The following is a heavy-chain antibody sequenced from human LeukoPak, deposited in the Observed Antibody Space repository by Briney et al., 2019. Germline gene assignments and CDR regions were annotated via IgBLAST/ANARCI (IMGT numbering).Heavy chain of an antibody. J-gene: IGHJ5*02. CDR1: GDSISSTSYY. V-gene: IGHV4-39*01. D-gene: IGHD2-21*02. CDR2: IFYSGSA. CDR3: ARQQSDTSLFDP. Sequence: SETLSLTCIVSGDSISSTSYYWAWIRQPPGKGLEWIGMIFYSGSAYYTPSLRGRVTLSVDTSRNQFSLNLISVTAADTGVYFCARQQSDTSLFDPLGQGTLVTVSS.